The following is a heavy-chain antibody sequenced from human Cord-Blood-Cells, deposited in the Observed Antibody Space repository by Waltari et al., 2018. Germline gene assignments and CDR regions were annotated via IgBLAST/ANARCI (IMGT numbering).Heavy chain of an antibody. J-gene: IGHJ3*02. D-gene: IGHD3-3*01. V-gene: IGHV4-34*01. CDR1: GGSFSGYY. CDR2: INHSGST. CDR3: AGIFGVVIDAFDI. Sequence: QVQLQQWGAGLLKPSETLSLTCAVYGGSFSGYYWSWIRQPPGKGLEWIGEINHSGSTNYNPSLKSRVTISVDTSKNQFSLKLSSVTAADTAVYYCAGIFGVVIDAFDIWGQGTMVTVSS.